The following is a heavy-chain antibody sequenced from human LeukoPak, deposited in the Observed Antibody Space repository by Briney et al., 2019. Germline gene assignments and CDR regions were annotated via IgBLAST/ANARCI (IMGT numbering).Heavy chain of an antibody. CDR2: IYSGGST. J-gene: IGHJ2*01. CDR3: ARVVGLWYFDL. V-gene: IGHV3-53*01. Sequence: GGSLRLSCAASGFIVNSNYMSWVRQAPGKGLEWVSVIYSGGSTYYADSVKGRFTISRDNSKNTLYLQMNSLRAEDTAVYYCARVVGLWYFDLWGRGTLVSVSS. CDR1: GFIVNSNY. D-gene: IGHD2-15*01.